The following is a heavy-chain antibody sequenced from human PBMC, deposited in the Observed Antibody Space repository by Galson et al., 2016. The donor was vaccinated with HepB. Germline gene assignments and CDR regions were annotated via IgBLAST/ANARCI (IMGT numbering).Heavy chain of an antibody. Sequence: SVKVSCKASGYRFIDSGINWVRQAPGQGLEWMGWISGHSGKTHFAEEFQGRPTMSTDTSTSTAYMDLRTLTSDDTAMYYCARGGFDILTAWGQGTLVIVSS. CDR2: ISGHSGKT. D-gene: IGHD3-9*01. CDR1: GYRFIDSG. J-gene: IGHJ1*01. V-gene: IGHV1-18*01. CDR3: ARGGFDILTA.